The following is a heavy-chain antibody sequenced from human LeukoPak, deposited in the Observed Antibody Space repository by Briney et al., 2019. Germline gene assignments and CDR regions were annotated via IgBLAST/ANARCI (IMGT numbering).Heavy chain of an antibody. CDR2: ISSVGSYI. Sequence: GGSLRLSCAASGFTFSSYTMNWVREAPGKGLDWVSSISSVGSYIYYADSVKGRFTISRDNAKNSLYLQMNSLRAEDTALYFCARDYYDSSGYPRLFDYWGQGTLVTVSS. CDR1: GFTFSSYT. V-gene: IGHV3-21*01. J-gene: IGHJ4*02. CDR3: ARDYYDSSGYPRLFDY. D-gene: IGHD3-22*01.